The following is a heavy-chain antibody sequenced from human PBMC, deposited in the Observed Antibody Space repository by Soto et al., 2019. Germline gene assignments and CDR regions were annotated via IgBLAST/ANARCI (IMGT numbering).Heavy chain of an antibody. CDR3: ARDKWGXVVAPTLQRYYYYGMDV. D-gene: IGHD2-15*01. CDR2: IIPIFGTA. CDR1: GGTLSRCA. Sequence: PVKVSCKASGGTLSRCAISWVRQAPGQGLEWMGGIIPIFGTANYAQKFQGRVTITADESTSTAYMELSSLRSEDTAVYYCARDKWGXVVAPTLQRYYYYGMDVWGQGTTVTVSS. J-gene: IGHJ6*02. V-gene: IGHV1-69*13.